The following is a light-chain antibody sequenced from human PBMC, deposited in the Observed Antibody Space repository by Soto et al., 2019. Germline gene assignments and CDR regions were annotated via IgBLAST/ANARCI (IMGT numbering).Light chain of an antibody. CDR1: QSVSSSY. J-gene: IGKJ2*02. V-gene: IGKV3-20*01. Sequence: EIVLTQSPGTLSLSAGERATLSCRASQSVSSSYLAWYQQKPGQAPRLLIYGASSRATGIPDRFSGSGSGTDFTLTISRLEPEDFAVYYCQQYGISPPCTFGQGTKLEIK. CDR2: GAS. CDR3: QQYGISPPCT.